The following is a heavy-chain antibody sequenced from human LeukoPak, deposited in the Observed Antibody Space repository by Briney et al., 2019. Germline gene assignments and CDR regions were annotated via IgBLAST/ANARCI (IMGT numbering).Heavy chain of an antibody. CDR2: FDPEDGET. J-gene: IGHJ3*02. V-gene: IGHV1-24*01. D-gene: IGHD3-22*01. Sequence: ASVNVSCKVSGYTLTELSMHWVRQAPGKGLEWMGGFDPEDGETIYAQKFQGRVTMTEDTSTVTAYMELSSLRSEDTAVYYCATDRGYYYDSSGYYYHDAFDIWGQGTMVTVSS. CDR3: ATDRGYYYDSSGYYYHDAFDI. CDR1: GYTLTELS.